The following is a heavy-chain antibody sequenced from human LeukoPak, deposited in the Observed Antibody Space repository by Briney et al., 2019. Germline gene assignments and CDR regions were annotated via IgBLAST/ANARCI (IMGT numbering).Heavy chain of an antibody. CDR1: GFTFSNYW. V-gene: IGHV3-7*01. J-gene: IGHJ4*02. D-gene: IGHD6-13*01. Sequence: GGSLRLSCAASGFTFSNYWMSWVRQAPGKGLEWVANIKEDGSEKYSVDSVKGRFTISRDNAKNSLYLQMNSLRAEDTAVYYCARAHSSSFDYWGQGTLVTVSS. CDR3: ARAHSSSFDY. CDR2: IKEDGSEK.